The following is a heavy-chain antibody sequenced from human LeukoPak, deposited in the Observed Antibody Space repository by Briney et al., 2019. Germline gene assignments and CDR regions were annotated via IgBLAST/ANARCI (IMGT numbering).Heavy chain of an antibody. CDR3: ARGDEYYYGSGSYWNPPLYYFDY. D-gene: IGHD3-10*01. Sequence: TSETLSFTCSGSGGSISSNCWSWIRQPAGKGLEWIGYVYYSGSTNYNPFLKSRVTISVSTSKNQFSLKLSSVTAADTAVYYCARGDEYYYGSGSYWNPPLYYFDYWGQGTLVTVSS. CDR1: GGSISSNC. CDR2: VYYSGST. V-gene: IGHV4-59*01. J-gene: IGHJ4*02.